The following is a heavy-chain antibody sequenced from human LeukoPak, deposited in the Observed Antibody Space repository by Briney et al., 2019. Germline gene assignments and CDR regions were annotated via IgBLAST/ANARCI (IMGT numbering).Heavy chain of an antibody. J-gene: IGHJ6*03. CDR3: ARDPISGSWYYYMDV. Sequence: SETLSLTCTVSGGSISSSSYYWGWIRQPPGKGLEWIGSIYYSGSTYYNPSLKSRVTISVDTSKNQFSLKLSSVTAADTAVYYCARDPISGSWYYYMDVWGKGTTVTVSS. CDR2: IYYSGST. V-gene: IGHV4-39*07. D-gene: IGHD6-13*01. CDR1: GGSISSSSYY.